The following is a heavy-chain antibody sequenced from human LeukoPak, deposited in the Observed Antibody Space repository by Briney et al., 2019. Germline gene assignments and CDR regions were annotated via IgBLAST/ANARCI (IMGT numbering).Heavy chain of an antibody. J-gene: IGHJ4*02. CDR1: GFTFDDYA. D-gene: IGHD3-22*01. V-gene: IGHV3-9*01. CDR3: AKDFYDSSGYGFDY. Sequence: PGRSLRLSCAASGFTFDDYAMPWVRQAPGKGLEWVSGISWNSGSIGYADSVKGRFTISRDNAKNSLYLQMNSLRAEDTALYYCAKDFYDSSGYGFDYWGQGTLVTVSS. CDR2: ISWNSGSI.